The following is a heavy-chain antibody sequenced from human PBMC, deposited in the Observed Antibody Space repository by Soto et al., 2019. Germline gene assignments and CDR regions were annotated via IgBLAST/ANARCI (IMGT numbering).Heavy chain of an antibody. V-gene: IGHV3-30-3*01. CDR2: ISSDVVNY. CDR1: GFTFSSFA. D-gene: IGHD2-15*01. Sequence: QVPLVESGGGVVQPGRSLRLSCAASGFTFSSFAMHWVRQAPGKGLEWLAVISSDVVNYYYAESVKGRFTISRDNSKNTLYLQMSSLRNEDTAVYYCARGGAWTPEGLGYWGQGTLVTVSS. J-gene: IGHJ4*02. CDR3: ARGGAWTPEGLGY.